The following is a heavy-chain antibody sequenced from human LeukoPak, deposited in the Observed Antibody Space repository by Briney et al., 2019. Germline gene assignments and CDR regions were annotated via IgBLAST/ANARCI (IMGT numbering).Heavy chain of an antibody. D-gene: IGHD3-3*01. Sequence: GGSLRLSCAASGFTFSSYSMNWVRQAPGKGLEWVSFISSSSNYIYYADSMKGRFIVSRDNAKNSLYLQMNSLSAEDTAVYYCARAVGSGYYRHFDYWGQGTLVTISS. J-gene: IGHJ4*02. V-gene: IGHV3-21*01. CDR1: GFTFSSYS. CDR3: ARAVGSGYYRHFDY. CDR2: ISSSSNYI.